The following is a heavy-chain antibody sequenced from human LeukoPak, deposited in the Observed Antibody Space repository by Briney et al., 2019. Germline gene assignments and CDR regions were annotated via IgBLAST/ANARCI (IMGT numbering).Heavy chain of an antibody. CDR2: IYHSGST. J-gene: IGHJ5*02. CDR3: ARGEGYCSGGSCYSSSDRWFDP. V-gene: IGHV4-38-2*02. D-gene: IGHD2-15*01. Sequence: SETLSLTCTVSGYSISSGYYWGWIRQPPGKGLEWIGSIYHSGSTYYNPSLKSRVTISVDTSKNQFSLKLSSVTAADTAVYYCARGEGYCSGGSCYSSSDRWFDPWGQGTLVTVSS. CDR1: GYSISSGYY.